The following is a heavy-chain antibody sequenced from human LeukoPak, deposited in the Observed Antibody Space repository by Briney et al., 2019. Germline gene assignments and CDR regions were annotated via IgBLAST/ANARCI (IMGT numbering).Heavy chain of an antibody. CDR2: INPSGGST. V-gene: IGHV1-46*01. J-gene: IGHJ4*02. Sequence: ASVKVSCKASGYTFISYYTHWVRQAPGQGLEWMGIINPSGGSTRYAQKFQGRVTMTRDTSTNTVYMELSSLRSEDTAVYYCARDPYSNYYFDYWGQGTLVTVSS. CDR3: ARDPYSNYYFDY. D-gene: IGHD4-11*01. CDR1: GYTFISYY.